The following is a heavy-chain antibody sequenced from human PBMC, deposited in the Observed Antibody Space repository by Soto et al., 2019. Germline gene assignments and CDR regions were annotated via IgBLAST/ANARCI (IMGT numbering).Heavy chain of an antibody. CDR2: IYPGDSDT. D-gene: IGHD4-17*01. CDR1: GYSFTSYW. J-gene: IGHJ3*01. CDR3: DRKLYGGNSGFGAFDL. Sequence: GESLKISCKGSGYSFTSYWIGWVRQMPGKGLEWMGIIYPGDSDTRYSPSFQGQVTISADKSISTAYLQWSSLKASETAMYYCDRKLYGGNSGFGAFDLWGQGTMVTVSS. V-gene: IGHV5-51*01.